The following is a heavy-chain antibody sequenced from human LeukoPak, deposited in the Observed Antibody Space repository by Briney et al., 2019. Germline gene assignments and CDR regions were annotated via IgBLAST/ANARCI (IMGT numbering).Heavy chain of an antibody. V-gene: IGHV3-7*01. D-gene: IGHD1-1*01. CDR3: APEATNVAGS. CDR1: GLTFSTYS. J-gene: IGHJ4*02. Sequence: PGGSLRLSCAASGLTFSTYSMSWVRQAPGKGLECVANINQDGSEKYYVDSVKGRLTISRDNSKNTLFLQMHGLRPEDTAVYYCAPEATNVAGSWGQGTLVIVSS. CDR2: INQDGSEK.